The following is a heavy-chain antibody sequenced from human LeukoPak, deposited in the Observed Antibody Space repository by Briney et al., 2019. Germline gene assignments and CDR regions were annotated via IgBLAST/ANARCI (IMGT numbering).Heavy chain of an antibody. J-gene: IGHJ4*02. D-gene: IGHD3-22*01. V-gene: IGHV3-23*01. Sequence: GGSLRLSCPVSGFTFSDYAMTWVRQAPGKGLEWVSSIFAGGGAALYADSVRGRSTIFRDDSKSTLFLQMHSLRAEDTAIYYCAKNYYDRRGPYSWVFDYWGQGTLVTVSS. CDR1: GFTFSDYA. CDR2: IFAGGGAA. CDR3: AKNYYDRRGPYSWVFDY.